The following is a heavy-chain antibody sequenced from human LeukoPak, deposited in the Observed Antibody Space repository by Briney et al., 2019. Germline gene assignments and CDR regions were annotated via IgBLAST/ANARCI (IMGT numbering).Heavy chain of an antibody. Sequence: KPSETLSLTCAVYGGSFSGYYWSWIRQPPGKGLEWIGEINHSGSTNYNPSLKSRVTISVDTSKNQFSLQLRSVTAADTAVYYCARGEAEAGLDYWGQGTLVTVSS. CDR1: GGSFSGYY. J-gene: IGHJ4*02. CDR3: ARGEAEAGLDY. CDR2: INHSGST. D-gene: IGHD6-13*01. V-gene: IGHV4-34*01.